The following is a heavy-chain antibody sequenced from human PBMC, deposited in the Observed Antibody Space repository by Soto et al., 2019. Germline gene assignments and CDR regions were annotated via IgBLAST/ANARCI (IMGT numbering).Heavy chain of an antibody. Sequence: EVQVVQSGAEVKEPGESLKISCKGSGYIFTDHCIVWVRQMAGKGLVGVGIICPGYSNIIYSPTVQGQVTISADLSISTAYRQWSSLKASDTAIYYCARRHYCRGDCTINPDYYYGMGVWGQGTTVTVSS. CDR3: ARRHYCRGDCTINPDYYYGMGV. D-gene: IGHD2-21*02. J-gene: IGHJ6*02. CDR1: GYIFTDHC. V-gene: IGHV5-51*01. CDR2: ICPGYSNI.